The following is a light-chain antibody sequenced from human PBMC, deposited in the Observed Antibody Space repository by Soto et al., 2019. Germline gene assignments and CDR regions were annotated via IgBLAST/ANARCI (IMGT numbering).Light chain of an antibody. Sequence: IQMTQSPSTLSASVGDRFTITCRSSHTIISWLAWYQQKPGKASTLLLYEASTLERGVPSRFSGTRLGTEFTLSIDSLQPDDFATYYCQQYHTSSITFGQGTRLEI. J-gene: IGKJ5*01. CDR1: HTIISW. CDR2: EAS. CDR3: QQYHTSSIT. V-gene: IGKV1-5*01.